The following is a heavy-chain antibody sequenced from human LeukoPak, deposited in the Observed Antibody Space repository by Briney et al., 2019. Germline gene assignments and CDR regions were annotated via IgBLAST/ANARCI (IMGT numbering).Heavy chain of an antibody. CDR2: ISTSGSA. V-gene: IGHV4-4*07. J-gene: IGHJ4*02. CDR1: GDSVSSYY. D-gene: IGHD5-12*01. Sequence: SETLSLTCTVPGDSVSSYYWSWIRQPAGNRLEWIGRISTSGSARCNPSLKSRVTLSIDTSKNQISLNVKSVTAADTAVYYCTGESYRTSFLFDLWGQGTLVTVSS. CDR3: TGESYRTSFLFDL.